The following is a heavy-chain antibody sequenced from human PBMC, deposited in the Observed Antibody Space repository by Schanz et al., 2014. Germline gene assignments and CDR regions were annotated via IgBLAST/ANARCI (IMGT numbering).Heavy chain of an antibody. CDR2: IKSDGSST. CDR3: AKNQYDDVDLSSFYFDF. D-gene: IGHD3-10*02. J-gene: IGHJ4*02. CDR1: GFTFSSYW. Sequence: EVPLVESGGGLVQPGGSLRLSCAASGFTFSSYWMHWVRQVPGKGLVWVSRIKSDGSSTSYADSVKGRFTISRDNAKNTLYLQMNSLRPEDTAIYYCAKNQYDDVDLSSFYFDFWGQGTLVTVSS. V-gene: IGHV3-74*01.